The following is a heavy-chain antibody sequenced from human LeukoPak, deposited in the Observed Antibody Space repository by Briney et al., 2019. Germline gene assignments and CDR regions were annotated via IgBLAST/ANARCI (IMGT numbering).Heavy chain of an antibody. CDR2: INPNSGGT. J-gene: IGHJ4*02. D-gene: IGHD3-22*01. Sequence: ASVKVSCKASGYTFTGYYMHWVRQAPGQGLEWMGWINPNSGGTNYAQKFQGRVTMTRDTSISTAYMELRSLRSDDTAVYYCARSAFNDSSVIDDYWGQGTLVTVSS. V-gene: IGHV1-2*02. CDR1: GYTFTGYY. CDR3: ARSAFNDSSVIDDY.